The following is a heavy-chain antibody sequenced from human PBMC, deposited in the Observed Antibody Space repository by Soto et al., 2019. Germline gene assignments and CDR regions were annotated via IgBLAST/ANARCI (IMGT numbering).Heavy chain of an antibody. Sequence: PGGSLRLSCEASGFTLRSYAMTWIRQAPGKGLEWVSLISANDVGTYYAESVKTRFTISTDQSRNTVYLQMDSLRADDTAIYYCAKAMNDYNWDNRPPFDYWGQGTLVTVSS. V-gene: IGHV3-23*01. J-gene: IGHJ4*02. CDR1: GFTLRSYA. CDR3: AKAMNDYNWDNRPPFDY. D-gene: IGHD1-20*01. CDR2: ISANDVGT.